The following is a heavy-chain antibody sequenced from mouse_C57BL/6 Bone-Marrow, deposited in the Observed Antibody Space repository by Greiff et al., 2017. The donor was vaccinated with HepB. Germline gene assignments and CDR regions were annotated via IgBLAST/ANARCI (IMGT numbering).Heavy chain of an antibody. D-gene: IGHD1-1*01. CDR2: ISYDGSN. CDR3: ARYYGSSLDY. V-gene: IGHV3-6*01. Sequence: VQLQQSGPGLVKPSQSLSLTCSVTGYSITSGYYWNWIRQFPGNKLEWMGYISYDGSNNYNPSLKNRISITRDTSKNQFFLKLNSVTTEDTATYYCARYYGSSLDYWGQGTTLTVSS. J-gene: IGHJ2*01. CDR1: GYSITSGYY.